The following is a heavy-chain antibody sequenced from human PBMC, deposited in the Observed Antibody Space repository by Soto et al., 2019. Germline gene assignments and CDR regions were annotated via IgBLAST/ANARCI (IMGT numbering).Heavy chain of an antibody. V-gene: IGHV4-39*01. CDR2: IYYSGST. J-gene: IGHJ5*02. CDR1: GGSISSGGYY. Sequence: PSETLSLTCTVSGGSISSGGYYWAWIRQPPGKGLEYIGSIYYSGSTYHNPSLKSRVTMSVDTSKNQFSLKLISVTAADTAVYYCGIAVAGTSGWFDPWGQGTLVTVSS. CDR3: GIAVAGTSGWFDP. D-gene: IGHD6-19*01.